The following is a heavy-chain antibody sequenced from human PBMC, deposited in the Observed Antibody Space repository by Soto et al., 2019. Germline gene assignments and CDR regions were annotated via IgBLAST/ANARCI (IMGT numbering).Heavy chain of an antibody. Sequence: PSETLSLTCTVSGDSITSYNWNWLRQPPGKALEWIGYVYSSGSTNYNPSLKSRVTISVDTSMNQFSLKVNSVTAADTAVYYCASHFPPLQPGRYWFDSWGQAILVTVSS. D-gene: IGHD3-10*01. J-gene: IGHJ5*01. CDR1: GDSITSYN. CDR2: VYSSGST. V-gene: IGHV4-59*08. CDR3: ASHFPPLQPGRYWFDS.